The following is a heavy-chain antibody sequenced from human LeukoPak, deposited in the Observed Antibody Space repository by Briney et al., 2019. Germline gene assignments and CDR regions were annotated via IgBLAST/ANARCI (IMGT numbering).Heavy chain of an antibody. J-gene: IGHJ4*02. Sequence: GGSLRLSCAASGFTFSSYAMNWVRQAPGKGLEWVSAITGSGGRTYYADSVKGRFTISRDNSKNTLYLQMNSLRAEDTAVYYCARESGTGSFQPYYFDYWGQGTLVTVSS. CDR3: ARESGTGSFQPYYFDY. D-gene: IGHD3-10*01. CDR1: GFTFSSYA. CDR2: ITGSGGRT. V-gene: IGHV3-23*01.